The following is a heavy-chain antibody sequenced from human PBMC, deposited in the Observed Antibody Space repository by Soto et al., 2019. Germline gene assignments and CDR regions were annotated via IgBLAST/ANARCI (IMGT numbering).Heavy chain of an antibody. Sequence: EVQLVQSGAEVKKPGESLRISCKGSGYSFTSYWISWVRQMPGKGLEWMGRIDPSDSYTNYSPSFQGHVTISADKSISTAYLQWSSLKASDTAMYYCARHALWSGYYFDDRNWFDPWGQGTLVTVSS. V-gene: IGHV5-10-1*03. CDR3: ARHALWSGYYFDDRNWFDP. CDR2: IDPSDSYT. CDR1: GYSFTSYW. D-gene: IGHD3-3*01. J-gene: IGHJ5*02.